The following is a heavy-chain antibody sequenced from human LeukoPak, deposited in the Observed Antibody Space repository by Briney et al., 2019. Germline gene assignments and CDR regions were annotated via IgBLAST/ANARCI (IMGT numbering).Heavy chain of an antibody. V-gene: IGHV4-4*09. D-gene: IGHD1-26*01. CDR2: IYTSGST. Sequence: PSETLSLTCTVSGGSISSYYWSWIRQPPGKGLEWIGYIYTSGSTNYNPSLESRVTISVDTSKNQFSLKLSSVTAADTAVYYCARHSELLEGDYYYYYMDVWGKGTTVTVSS. CDR3: ARHSELLEGDYYYYYMDV. J-gene: IGHJ6*03. CDR1: GGSISSYY.